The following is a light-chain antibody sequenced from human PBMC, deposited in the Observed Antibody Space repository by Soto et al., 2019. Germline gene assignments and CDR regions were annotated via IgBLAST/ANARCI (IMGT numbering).Light chain of an antibody. CDR1: QYVGSR. J-gene: IGKJ1*01. V-gene: IGKV3-11*01. Sequence: EIVLTQSPATLSSSPGETATLSCRASQYVGSRLAWYQHKPGQAPRLLIYYMSKRATGIPARFSGSGSGTDFTLTISSLAPDDFVIYYCHQRQSWPRTFGQGTKVEIK. CDR2: YMS. CDR3: HQRQSWPRT.